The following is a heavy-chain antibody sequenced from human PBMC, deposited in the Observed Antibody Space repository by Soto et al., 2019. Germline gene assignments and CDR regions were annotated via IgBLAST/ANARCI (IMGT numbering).Heavy chain of an antibody. J-gene: IGHJ5*02. V-gene: IGHV3-30*18. CDR3: AKDNGIAAAGTRLWFDP. D-gene: IGHD6-13*01. Sequence: GGSLRLSCAASGFTFSSYGMHWVRQAPGNGLEWVAVISYDGSNKYYADSVKGRFTISRDNSKNTLYLQMNSLRAEDTAVYYCAKDNGIAAAGTRLWFDPWGQGTLVTVSS. CDR1: GFTFSSYG. CDR2: ISYDGSNK.